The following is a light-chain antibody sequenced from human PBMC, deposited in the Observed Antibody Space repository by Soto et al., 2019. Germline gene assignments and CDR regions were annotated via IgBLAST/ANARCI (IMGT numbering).Light chain of an antibody. CDR3: QQYNNWPATT. CDR2: DAS. V-gene: IGKV3-11*01. Sequence: EIVLTQSPATLSLSPGERATLSCRASQSVSSYLAWYQQKPGQAPRLLIYDASNRATGIPARFSGSGPGTEFTLTISSLQSEDFAVYYCQQYNNWPATTFGQGTKVDIK. J-gene: IGKJ1*01. CDR1: QSVSSY.